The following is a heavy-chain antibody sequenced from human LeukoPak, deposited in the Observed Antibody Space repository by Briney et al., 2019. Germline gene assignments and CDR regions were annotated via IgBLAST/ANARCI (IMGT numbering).Heavy chain of an antibody. V-gene: IGHV1-2*06. CDR3: VRWLQRRGYFDY. Sequence: ASVKVSCKASGYTFTGYYMHWVRQAPGQGLEWMGRINPNSGGTNYAQKFQGRVTMTGDTSISTAYMELSRLRSDDTAVYYCVRWLQRRGYFDYWGQGTLVTVSS. J-gene: IGHJ4*02. CDR2: INPNSGGT. D-gene: IGHD5-24*01. CDR1: GYTFTGYY.